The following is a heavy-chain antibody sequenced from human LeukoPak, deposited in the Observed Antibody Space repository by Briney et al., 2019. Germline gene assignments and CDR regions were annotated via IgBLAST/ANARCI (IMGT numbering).Heavy chain of an antibody. CDR1: GDSISRGDYY. CDR3: VRGVEATRGRFDP. V-gene: IGHV4-30-4*08. CDR2: IYYNGNT. J-gene: IGHJ5*02. D-gene: IGHD1-26*01. Sequence: SETLSLTCTVSGDSISRGDYYWSWVRQPPGKGLEWIGYIYYNGNTYYNPSLKSRLTISVDTSRNQFSLKLSSVTAADTAVYYCVRGVEATRGRFDPWGQGTLVTVSS.